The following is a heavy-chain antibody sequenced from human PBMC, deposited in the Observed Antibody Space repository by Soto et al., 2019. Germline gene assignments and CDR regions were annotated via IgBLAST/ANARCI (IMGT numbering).Heavy chain of an antibody. V-gene: IGHV1-69*06. D-gene: IGHD6-6*01. CDR1: GGTFSSYA. J-gene: IGHJ6*02. CDR3: ARYSSSPPRDYYYYGMDV. Sequence: QVQLVQSGAEVKKPGSSVKVSCKASGGTFSSYAISWVRQAPGQGLEWMGGIIPIFGTANYAEKFQGRVTITADKSTSTAYMELSSLRPEDTAVYYCARYSSSPPRDYYYYGMDVWGQGTTVTVSS. CDR2: IIPIFGTA.